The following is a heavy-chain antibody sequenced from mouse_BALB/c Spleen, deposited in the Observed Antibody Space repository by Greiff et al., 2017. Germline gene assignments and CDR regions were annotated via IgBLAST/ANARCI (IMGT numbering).Heavy chain of an antibody. V-gene: IGHV2-4-1*01. CDR2: IWSGGST. Sequence: VQLQESGPGLVQPSQSLSITCTVSGFSLTSYGVHWVRQSPGKGLEWLGVIWSGGSTDYNAAFISRLSISKDNSKSQVFFKMNSLQADDTAIYYCARNLDGNYVGAMDYWGQGTSVTVSS. CDR1: GFSLTSYG. J-gene: IGHJ4*01. CDR3: ARNLDGNYVGAMDY. D-gene: IGHD2-1*01.